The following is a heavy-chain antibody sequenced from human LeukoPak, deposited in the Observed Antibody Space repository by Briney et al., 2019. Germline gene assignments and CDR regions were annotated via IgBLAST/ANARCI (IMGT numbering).Heavy chain of an antibody. CDR1: GYTFTGYY. D-gene: IGHD4-11*01. V-gene: IGHV1-2*02. CDR3: ARDHRVTTVRNYYYYMDV. CDR2: INPNSGGT. J-gene: IGHJ6*03. Sequence: GASVKVSCKASGYTFTGYYMHWVRQAPGQGLEWMGWINPNSGGTNYAQKFQGRVTMTRDTSISTAYMELSRLRSDDTAVYYCARDHRVTTVRNYYYYMDVWGKGTTVTVSS.